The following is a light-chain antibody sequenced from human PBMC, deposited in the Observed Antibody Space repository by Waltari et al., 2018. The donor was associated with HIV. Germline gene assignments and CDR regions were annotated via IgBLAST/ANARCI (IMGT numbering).Light chain of an antibody. J-gene: IGLJ2*01. CDR3: QAWDFSPHVV. Sequence: SSDLSQLPSVSVSPGQTANITCSGDKLGEEYVYWYQQHPGQSPVLVIFQNNKRPSGIPDRFSGSNSGNTATLAISGTQVIDEADYFCQAWDFSPHVVFGGGTKLTVL. V-gene: IGLV3-1*01. CDR1: KLGEEY. CDR2: QNN.